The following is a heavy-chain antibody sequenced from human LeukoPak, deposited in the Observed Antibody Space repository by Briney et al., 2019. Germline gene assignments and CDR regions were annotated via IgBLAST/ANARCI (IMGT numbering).Heavy chain of an antibody. CDR3: ARGSRTGTTTDFQH. CDR1: GFIFSSYT. CDR2: ITTSGSYL. Sequence: GGSLRLSCAASGFIFSSYTMNWVRQAPGKGPEWVSSITTSGSYLYYADSVKGRFTISSDNAKNSLFLQMNSLRAEDTALYYCARGSRTGTTTDFQHWGQGTLVTVSS. D-gene: IGHD1-1*01. V-gene: IGHV3-21*06. J-gene: IGHJ1*01.